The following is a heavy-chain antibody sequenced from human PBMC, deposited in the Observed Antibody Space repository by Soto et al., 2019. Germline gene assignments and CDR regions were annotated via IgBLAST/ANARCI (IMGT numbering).Heavy chain of an antibody. D-gene: IGHD3-9*01. CDR2: IYYSGST. Sequence: QVQLQESGPGLVKPSEPLSLSCTVSGGSISSYYWSWIRQPPGKGLEWIGYIYYSGSTNYNRSLKVRVTISVDTSKNQFALKLSSVTAADTAMYYCARVAGSSRNNFLTGFSWFDVWGQGTTVTVSS. V-gene: IGHV4-59*01. CDR1: GGSISSYY. J-gene: IGHJ6*02. CDR3: ARVAGSSRNNFLTGFSWFDV.